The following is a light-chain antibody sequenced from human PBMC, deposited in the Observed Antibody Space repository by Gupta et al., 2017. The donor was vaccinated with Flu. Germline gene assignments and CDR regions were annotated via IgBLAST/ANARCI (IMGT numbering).Light chain of an antibody. V-gene: IGKV1-39*01. CDR2: AAS. CDR3: QQSYSGPYT. CDR1: QRIGSY. J-gene: IGKJ2*01. Sequence: PSSLSASVGDRVTITCRASQRIGSYLNWYQQKSGKAPKLLISAASSLQSGVPSMFSGSGSGTDFTLTIDSLQPEDFASYHCQQSYSGPYTFGQATKLYIK.